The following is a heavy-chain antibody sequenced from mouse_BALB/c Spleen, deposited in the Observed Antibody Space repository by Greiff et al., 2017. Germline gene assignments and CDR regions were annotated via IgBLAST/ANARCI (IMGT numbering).Heavy chain of an antibody. Sequence: QVQLQQSGAELAKPGASVKMSCKASGYTFTSYWMHWVKQRPGQGLEWIGYINPSTGYTEYNQKFKDKATLTADKSSSTAYMQLSSLTSEDSAVYYCARGSTMITTRGDWFAYWGQGTLVTVSA. D-gene: IGHD2-4*01. V-gene: IGHV1-7*01. J-gene: IGHJ3*01. CDR3: ARGSTMITTRGDWFAY. CDR1: GYTFTSYW. CDR2: INPSTGYT.